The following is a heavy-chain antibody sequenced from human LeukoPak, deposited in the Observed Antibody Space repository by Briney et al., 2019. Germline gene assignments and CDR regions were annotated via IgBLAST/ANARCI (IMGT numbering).Heavy chain of an antibody. V-gene: IGHV3-30*02. CDR1: GFTFSSYG. CDR3: ARDQGGYSNGWDFDY. J-gene: IGHJ4*02. CDR2: IRYDGSNK. D-gene: IGHD5-18*01. Sequence: PGGSLRLSCAASGFTFSSYGMHWVRQAPGKGLEWVAFIRYDGSNKYYADSVKGRFTISRDNAKSTLYLQMNSLRAEDTAVYYCARDQGGYSNGWDFDYWGQGTLVTVSS.